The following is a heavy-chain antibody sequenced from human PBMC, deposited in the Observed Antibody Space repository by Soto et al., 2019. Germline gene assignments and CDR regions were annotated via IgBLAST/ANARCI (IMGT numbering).Heavy chain of an antibody. D-gene: IGHD3-22*01. CDR3: AKWRAYYYDHSGYPAY. CDR2: IQGSGDSA. V-gene: IGHV3-23*01. CDR1: GFSFSSYG. J-gene: IGHJ4*02. Sequence: EVQLLESGGGLVQPGGSLRLSCAASGFSFSSYGMSWVRQAPGKGLEWVSTIQGSGDSAYYADSLKGRFTISIDNSKTTLYLQMYSLSAEDTAVYYCAKWRAYYYDHSGYPAYWGQGTLVTFSS.